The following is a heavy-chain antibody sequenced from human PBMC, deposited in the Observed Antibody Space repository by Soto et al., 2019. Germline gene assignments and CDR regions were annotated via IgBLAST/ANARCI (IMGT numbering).Heavy chain of an antibody. V-gene: IGHV4-4*02. CDR2: IYHSGST. CDR1: GGSISSSNW. D-gene: IGHD6-13*01. CDR3: ARDGSSSSTTSYYYYGMDV. Sequence: QVQLQESGPGLVKPSGTLSLTCAVSGGSISSSNWWSWVRQPPGKGLEWIGEIYHSGSTNYNPSLQRRVTISVDKSKNQFSLKLGSVTAADTAVYYCARDGSSSSTTSYYYYGMDVWGQGTTVTVSS. J-gene: IGHJ6*02.